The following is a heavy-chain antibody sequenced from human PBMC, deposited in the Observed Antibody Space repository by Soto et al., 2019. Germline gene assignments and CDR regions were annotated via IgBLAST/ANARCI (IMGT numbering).Heavy chain of an antibody. Sequence: QVQLVQSGAEVKKPGSSVKVSCKTSGGSFSNYAVNWVRQAPGQGLEWMGGIIPIFATPSYAQKFQGRVTITADESTSTAFMELSSLSSDDTAVYYCARGREMATSKFYFDSWGQGTLVTVSS. CDR3: ARGREMATSKFYFDS. CDR1: GGSFSNYA. J-gene: IGHJ4*02. CDR2: IIPIFATP. V-gene: IGHV1-69*01. D-gene: IGHD1-1*01.